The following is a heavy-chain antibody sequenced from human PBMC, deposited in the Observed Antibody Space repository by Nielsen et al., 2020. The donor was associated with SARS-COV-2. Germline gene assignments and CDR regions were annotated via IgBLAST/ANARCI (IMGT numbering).Heavy chain of an antibody. Sequence: GESLKISCQTYGYSFANYWIGWVRQMPGKGLEWLGIIYPSDSDTIYSPSFQGQVTMSVDKSISTAYLQWNRLKALDTAIYFCARQGGYQSLATTIAAGYYYYMDVWGKGTTVTVSS. CDR2: IYPSDSDT. V-gene: IGHV5-51*01. CDR3: ARQGGYQSLATTIAAGYYYYMDV. J-gene: IGHJ6*03. CDR1: GYSFANYW. D-gene: IGHD6-19*01.